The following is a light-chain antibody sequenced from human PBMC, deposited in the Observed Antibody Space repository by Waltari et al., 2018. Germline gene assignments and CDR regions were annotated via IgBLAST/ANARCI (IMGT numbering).Light chain of an antibody. J-gene: IGKJ4*01. Sequence: DIQLTQFPPFLSVSVGDRVTITCRANQGISNHLAWYQQKPGKAPKLLMYVASTLQSGVPSRFSGSGSGTEFTLTISSLQPEDFATYYCQQSHAYPITFGGGTKVEIK. CDR3: QQSHAYPIT. CDR2: VAS. CDR1: QGISNH. V-gene: IGKV1-9*01.